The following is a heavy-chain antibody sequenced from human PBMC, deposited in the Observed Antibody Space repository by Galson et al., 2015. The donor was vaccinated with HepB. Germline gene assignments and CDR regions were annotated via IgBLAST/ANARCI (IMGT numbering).Heavy chain of an antibody. CDR1: GFTFSSYG. D-gene: IGHD1-26*01. CDR3: AKGCSWELLSHYYYGMDV. Sequence: SLRLSCAASGFTFSSYGMHWVRQAPGKGLEWVSAISGSGGSTYYADSVKGRFTISRDNSKNTLYLQMNSLRAEDTAVYYCAKGCSWELLSHYYYGMDVWGQGTTVTVSS. V-gene: IGHV3-23*01. CDR2: ISGSGGST. J-gene: IGHJ6*02.